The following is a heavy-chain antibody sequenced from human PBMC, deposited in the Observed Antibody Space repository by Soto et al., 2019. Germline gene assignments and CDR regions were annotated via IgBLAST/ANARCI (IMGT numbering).Heavy chain of an antibody. J-gene: IGHJ4*02. CDR1: GGSISSGGYY. Sequence: PSETLSLTCTVSGGSISSGGYYWSWIRQHPGKGLEWIGYIYYSGSTYYNPSLKSRVTISVDTSKNQFSLKMNSVTAADTAVYYCGRRAGAVAGTSRFYYWGQGNLVTVSS. V-gene: IGHV4-31*03. CDR2: IYYSGST. D-gene: IGHD6-19*01. CDR3: GRRAGAVAGTSRFYY.